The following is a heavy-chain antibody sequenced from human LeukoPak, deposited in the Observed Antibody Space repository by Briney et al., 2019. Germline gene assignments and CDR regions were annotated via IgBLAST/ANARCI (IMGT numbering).Heavy chain of an antibody. CDR1: GFTFSSHA. CDR2: ISHNGSDK. CDR3: ARVRCPAVAGCYFDY. D-gene: IGHD6-19*01. V-gene: IGHV3-30*04. Sequence: GGSLRLSCSASGFTFSSHAVHWVRQAPGKGLEWVSIISHNGSDKHSADSVKGRFTISRDNSHNTLYLQMNSLRAEDTAVYYCARVRCPAVAGCYFDYWGQGTLVTVSS. J-gene: IGHJ4*02.